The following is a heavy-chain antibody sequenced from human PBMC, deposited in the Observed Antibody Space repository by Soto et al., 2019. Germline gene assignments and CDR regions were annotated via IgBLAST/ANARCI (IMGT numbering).Heavy chain of an antibody. D-gene: IGHD2-21*02. Sequence: QITLKESGPTLVKPTQTLTLTCTFSGFSLSTSGVGVGWIRQPPGKALEWLALIYWDDDKRYSPSLKSRLTITKDTPKAQVVLTMTHMDPVDTATYYCAHRPGDTLLHGGGACYPTYFDYWGQGTLVTVSS. CDR1: GFSLSTSGVG. J-gene: IGHJ4*02. CDR3: AHRPGDTLLHGGGACYPTYFDY. V-gene: IGHV2-5*02. CDR2: IYWDDDK.